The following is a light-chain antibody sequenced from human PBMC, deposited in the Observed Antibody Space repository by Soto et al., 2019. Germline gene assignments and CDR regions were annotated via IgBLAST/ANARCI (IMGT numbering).Light chain of an antibody. CDR1: QNALFSASNKNY. J-gene: IGKJ2*01. V-gene: IGKV4-1*01. CDR2: WAS. CDR3: QQYFSSPMFT. Sequence: DIVLTQSPDSLAVSLGETATINCKSSQNALFSASNKNYLAWYQQRPGQPLRLLFYWASTRASGVPDRFTGSGSGTDFTLTFSSLQPEDVVIYYCQQYFSSPMFTFGRGTRLEIK.